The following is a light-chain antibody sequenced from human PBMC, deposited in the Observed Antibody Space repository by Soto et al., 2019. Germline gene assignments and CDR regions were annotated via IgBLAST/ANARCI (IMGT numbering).Light chain of an antibody. CDR2: SNN. J-gene: IGLJ1*01. CDR1: SSNIGDNY. Sequence: QSFLTQQPSASGTPGRRVTIACSGSSSNIGDNYVYWYQQLPGTAPKVVIFSNNQRPSGVPDRFSGSKSGSSASLVISGLRSEDEADYYCASWDDSLSVYVSAAGTKVTVL. CDR3: ASWDDSLSVYV. V-gene: IGLV1-47*02.